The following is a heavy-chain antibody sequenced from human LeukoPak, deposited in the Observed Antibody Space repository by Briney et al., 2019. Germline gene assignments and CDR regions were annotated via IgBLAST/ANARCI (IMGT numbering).Heavy chain of an antibody. J-gene: IGHJ4*02. V-gene: IGHV3-23*01. CDR1: GFTFSTYA. D-gene: IGHD6-19*01. Sequence: GGSLRLSCVASGFTFSTYAMSWVRQPPGKGQQWVSGISASGGSTYYADSVKGRFSMSRDNSKNTLFLQMNTLRAEDTAIYYCAKVSDSSGWYYDYWGQGTQVTVSS. CDR3: AKVSDSSGWYYDY. CDR2: ISASGGST.